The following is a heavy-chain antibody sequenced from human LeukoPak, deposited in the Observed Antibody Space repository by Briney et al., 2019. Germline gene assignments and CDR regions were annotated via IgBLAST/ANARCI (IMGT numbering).Heavy chain of an antibody. D-gene: IGHD6-13*01. CDR3: AKGGVAAARDY. J-gene: IGHJ4*02. V-gene: IGHV3-23*01. CDR2: ISGSVGST. Sequence: GGSLRLSCAASGFTFSSYAMSWVRQAPGKGLEWVSAISGSVGSTYHADSVKGRFTISRDNSKNTLYLQMNSLRAEDTAVYCCAKGGVAAARDYWGQGTLVTVSS. CDR1: GFTFSSYA.